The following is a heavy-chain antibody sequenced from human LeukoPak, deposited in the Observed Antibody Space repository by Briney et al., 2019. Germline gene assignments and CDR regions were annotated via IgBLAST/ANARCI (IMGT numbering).Heavy chain of an antibody. CDR1: GGSISSGGYY. D-gene: IGHD3-10*01. CDR2: IYHSGST. CDR3: ARDYYGSGSYYNRRGMDV. Sequence: TLSLTCTVSGGSISSGGYYWSWIRQPPGKGLEWIGYIYHSGSTYYNPSLKSRVTISVDRSKNQFSLKLSSVTAADTAVYYCARDYYGSGSYYNRRGMDVWGQGTTVTVSS. J-gene: IGHJ6*02. V-gene: IGHV4-30-2*01.